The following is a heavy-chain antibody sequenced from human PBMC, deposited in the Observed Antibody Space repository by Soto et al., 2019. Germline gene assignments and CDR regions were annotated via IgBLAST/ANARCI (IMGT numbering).Heavy chain of an antibody. Sequence: PGGSLRLSCAASGFTFSYYWMSWVRQAPGKGLGWVANIKQDGSEKYYVDSVMGRFTISRDNAKNSLYLQMNSLRAEDTAVYYCARXRHGDSQPIYYYYGMDVWGQGITVTVSS. J-gene: IGHJ6*02. CDR2: IKQDGSEK. D-gene: IGHD4-17*01. CDR1: GFTFSYYW. CDR3: ARXRHGDSQPIYYYYGMDV. V-gene: IGHV3-7*03.